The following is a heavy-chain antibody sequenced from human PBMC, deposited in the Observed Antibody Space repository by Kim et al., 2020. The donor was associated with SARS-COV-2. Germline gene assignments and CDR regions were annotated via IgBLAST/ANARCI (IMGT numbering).Heavy chain of an antibody. Sequence: SETLSLTCTVSGGSISSSSYYWGWIRQPPGKGLEWIGSIYYSGSTYYNPSLKSRVTISVDTSKNQFSLKLSSVTAADTAVYYCATTPSGYGDYVFDYWGQGTLVTVSS. CDR1: GGSISSSSYY. D-gene: IGHD4-17*01. J-gene: IGHJ4*02. V-gene: IGHV4-39*01. CDR2: IYYSGST. CDR3: ATTPSGYGDYVFDY.